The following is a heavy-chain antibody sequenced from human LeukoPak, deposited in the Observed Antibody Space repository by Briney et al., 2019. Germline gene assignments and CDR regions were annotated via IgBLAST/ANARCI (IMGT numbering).Heavy chain of an antibody. J-gene: IGHJ4*01. CDR2: ISSSGSTI. CDR1: GFTFSDYY. CDR3: ARAMYYDSSGYLYYFDY. V-gene: IGHV3-11*01. D-gene: IGHD3-22*01. Sequence: GGSLRLSCAASGFTFSDYYMSWIRQAPGKGLEWVSYISSSGSTIYYADSVKGRFTISRDNAKNSLYLQMNSLRAEDTAVYYCARAMYYDSSGYLYYFDYCRQRTLVIVSS.